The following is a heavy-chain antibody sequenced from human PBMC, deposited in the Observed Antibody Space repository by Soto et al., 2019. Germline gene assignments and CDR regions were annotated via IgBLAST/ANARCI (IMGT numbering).Heavy chain of an antibody. V-gene: IGHV4-39*01. CDR2: IFYSGST. CDR1: GGSISSSSHH. D-gene: IGHD3-3*01. CDR3: ARPAIFGVADGAFDV. Sequence: SETRSLTCTVSGGSISSSSHHWGWIRQPPGKGLEWIGSIFYSGSTYYSPSLKSRVTISVDTSKNQFSLSLSSVTAADTAVYYCARPAIFGVADGAFDVWGQGTMLTVS. J-gene: IGHJ3*01.